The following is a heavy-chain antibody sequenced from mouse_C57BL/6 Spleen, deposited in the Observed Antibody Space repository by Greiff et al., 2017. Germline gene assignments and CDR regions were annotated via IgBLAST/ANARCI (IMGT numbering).Heavy chain of an antibody. Sequence: EVKLQESGPGLVKPSQSLSLTCSVTGYSITSGYYWNWIRQFPGNKLEWMGYISYDGSNNYNPSLKNRISITRDTSKNQFFLKLNSETTEDTATYYCARRDYYGFDYWGQGTTLTVSS. V-gene: IGHV3-6*01. CDR2: ISYDGSN. CDR3: ARRDYYGFDY. J-gene: IGHJ2*01. D-gene: IGHD1-1*01. CDR1: GYSITSGYY.